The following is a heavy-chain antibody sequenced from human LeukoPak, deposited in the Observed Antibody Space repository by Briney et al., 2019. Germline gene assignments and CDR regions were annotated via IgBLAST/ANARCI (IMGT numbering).Heavy chain of an antibody. CDR3: ARRLELGSYYMDV. CDR1: GFTFDDHG. CDR2: LNWNGGTT. J-gene: IGHJ6*03. Sequence: GGSLRLSCAASGFTFDDHGMSWVRQAPGKGLEWVSGLNWNGGTTGYADSVKGRFTISRDNAKNSLYLQMNSLRAEDTALYYCARRLELGSYYMDVWGKGTTVTVSS. V-gene: IGHV3-20*04. D-gene: IGHD7-27*01.